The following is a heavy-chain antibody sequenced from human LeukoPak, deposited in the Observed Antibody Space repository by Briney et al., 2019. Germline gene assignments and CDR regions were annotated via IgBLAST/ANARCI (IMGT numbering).Heavy chain of an antibody. CDR3: ARDYDSSGYIDY. Sequence: SETLSLTCTVSGGSISSYYWSWIRQPPGKGLEWIGYIYYSGSTNYNPSLKSRVTISVDTSKNQFSLRLSSVTAADTAVYYCARDYDSSGYIDYWGQGTLVTVSS. J-gene: IGHJ4*02. V-gene: IGHV4-59*01. CDR1: GGSISSYY. CDR2: IYYSGST. D-gene: IGHD3-22*01.